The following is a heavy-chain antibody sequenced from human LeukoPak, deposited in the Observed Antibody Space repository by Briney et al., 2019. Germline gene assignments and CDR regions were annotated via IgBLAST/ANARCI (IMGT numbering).Heavy chain of an antibody. CDR1: GFTLSSYE. CDR3: AKGGDSSGYSY. V-gene: IGHV3-23*01. Sequence: GGSLRLSCTASGFTLSSYEMSWIRQAPGKGLEWVSSIDYSGGDTHYADSVKGRFTISRDNSKNTLYLQMNSLRAEDTAVYYCAKGGDSSGYSYWGQGTLVTVSS. J-gene: IGHJ4*02. D-gene: IGHD3-22*01. CDR2: IDYSGGDT.